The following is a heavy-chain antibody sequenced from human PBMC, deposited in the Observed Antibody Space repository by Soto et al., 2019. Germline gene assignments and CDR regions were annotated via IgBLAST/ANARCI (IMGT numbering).Heavy chain of an antibody. CDR2: IYPGESDT. CDR3: ARYDGWRQSAYYFDS. D-gene: IGHD3-16*01. V-gene: IGHV5-51*01. J-gene: IGHJ4*02. CDR1: GYSFANYW. Sequence: PGESLKISCKGSGYSFANYWIGWVRQIPGKGLEWMGIIYPGESDTRYSPSFQGQVTISVDKSISTAYLQWNSLKASDTAMYYCARYDGWRQSAYYFDSWGQGALVTVSS.